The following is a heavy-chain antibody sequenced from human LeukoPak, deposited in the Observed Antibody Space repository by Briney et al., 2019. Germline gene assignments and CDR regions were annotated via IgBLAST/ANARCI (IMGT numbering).Heavy chain of an antibody. Sequence: KSSETLSLTCTVSGGSISSSSYYWGWIRQPPGKGLEWIGSIYYSGSTYYNPSLRSRVTMSVDTSKNQFSLKLSSVTAADTAIYYCARDARVQKWFGELLKTTTYYFDYWGQGTLVTVSS. D-gene: IGHD3-10*01. J-gene: IGHJ4*02. CDR3: ARDARVQKWFGELLKTTTYYFDY. CDR2: IYYSGST. CDR1: GGSISSSSYY. V-gene: IGHV4-39*07.